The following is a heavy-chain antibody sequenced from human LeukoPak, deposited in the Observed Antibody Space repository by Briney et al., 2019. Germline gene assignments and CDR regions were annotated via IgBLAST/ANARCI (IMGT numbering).Heavy chain of an antibody. CDR2: MNPNTGNT. D-gene: IGHD5-18*01. J-gene: IGHJ4*02. V-gene: IGHV1-8*01. CDR1: GYSFTSYD. Sequence: ASVKVSCKASGYSFTSYDINWVRQATGQGLEWMGWMNPNTGNTGYTQKFQGRVTMTRNTSISTAYMELSSLRSEDTAVYYCARAFYGYSYVSHWGQGTLVTVSS. CDR3: ARAFYGYSYVSH.